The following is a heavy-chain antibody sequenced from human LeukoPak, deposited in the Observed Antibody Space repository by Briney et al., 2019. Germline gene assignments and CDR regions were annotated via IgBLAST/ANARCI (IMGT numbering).Heavy chain of an antibody. J-gene: IGHJ4*02. CDR1: GYTFTGYD. CDR2: MNPNSGNT. Sequence: ASVKVSCKASGYTFTGYDINWVRQGTGQGLEWMGWMNPNSGNTGYAQKFQGRVTITRNTSISTAYMELSSLRSEDTAVYYCARRVALHSSSPPYYFDYWGQGTLVTVSS. V-gene: IGHV1-8*03. D-gene: IGHD6-6*01. CDR3: ARRVALHSSSPPYYFDY.